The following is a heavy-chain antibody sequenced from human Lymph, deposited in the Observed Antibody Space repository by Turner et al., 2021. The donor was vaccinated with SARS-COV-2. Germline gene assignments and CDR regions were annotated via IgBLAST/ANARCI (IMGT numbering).Heavy chain of an antibody. D-gene: IGHD3-9*01. V-gene: IGHV1-18*01. CDR3: ARSNFDWLFSPDWFDP. CDR2: ISGNNDNT. CDR1: AYTFTNYG. J-gene: IGHJ5*02. Sequence: QVQLLQSGAEVKKPGASVKVSCKASAYTFTNYGISWVRQAPGEGLEWMGWISGNNDNTNYAQKLQGRVTMTTDTSTSTAYMELRSLRSDDTAVYYCARSNFDWLFSPDWFDPWGQGTLVIVSS.